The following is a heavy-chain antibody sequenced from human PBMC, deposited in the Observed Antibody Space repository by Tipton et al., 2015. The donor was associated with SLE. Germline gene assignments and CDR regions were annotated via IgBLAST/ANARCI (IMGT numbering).Heavy chain of an antibody. CDR1: GGSISSYY. CDR2: IYTSGST. CDR3: ARGRNHYSGSYLDY. J-gene: IGHJ4*02. D-gene: IGHD1-26*01. V-gene: IGHV4-4*09. Sequence: LRLSCTVSGGSISSYYWSWIRQPPGKGLEWIGYIYTSGSTNYNPSLKSRVTISVDTSKNQFSLKLSSVTAADTAVYYCARGRNHYSGSYLDYWGQGTLVTVSS.